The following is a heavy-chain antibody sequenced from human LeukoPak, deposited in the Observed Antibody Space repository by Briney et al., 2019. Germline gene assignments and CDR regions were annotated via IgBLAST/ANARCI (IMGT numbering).Heavy chain of an antibody. Sequence: GGSLRLSCAASGFTFSSYSMNWVRQAPGKGLEWVSYISSSSSTIYYADSVKGRFTISRDNAKNSLYLQMNSLRAEDTAVYYCAGEGGGPDYWGQGTLVTVSS. CDR2: ISSSSSTI. CDR1: GFTFSSYS. CDR3: AGEGGGPDY. D-gene: IGHD2-15*01. J-gene: IGHJ4*02. V-gene: IGHV3-48*04.